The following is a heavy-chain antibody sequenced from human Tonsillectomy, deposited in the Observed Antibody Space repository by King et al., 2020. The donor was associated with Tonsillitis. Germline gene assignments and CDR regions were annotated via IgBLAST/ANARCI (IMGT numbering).Heavy chain of an antibody. Sequence: VQLVESGGGLVQPGRSLRLSCVASGFTFDDYAMHWVRHAPGKGLEWVSGISWNSGSIGYADSVKGRFTISRDNAKNSLYLQTNSLRAEDTALYYCAKDIGGSCQSGWVFEPDAFDIWGQGTMVIVSS. CDR1: GFTFDDYA. J-gene: IGHJ3*02. V-gene: IGHV3-9*01. D-gene: IGHD1-14*01. CDR3: AKDIGGSCQSGWVFEPDAFDI. CDR2: ISWNSGSI.